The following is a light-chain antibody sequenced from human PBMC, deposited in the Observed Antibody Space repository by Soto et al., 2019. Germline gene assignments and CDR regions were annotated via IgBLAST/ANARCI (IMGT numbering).Light chain of an antibody. V-gene: IGLV1-40*01. CDR1: SSNIGAGYD. CDR2: GNN. CDR3: QSYDSDFVV. J-gene: IGLJ2*01. Sequence: QSVLTQPPSVSGAPGQTITISCTGSSSNIGAGYDVHWYQQLPGRAPKLLIYGNNNRPSGVPDRFSGSKSGTSVSLAITGLQTEDEADYYCQSYDSDFVVFGGGTKLTVL.